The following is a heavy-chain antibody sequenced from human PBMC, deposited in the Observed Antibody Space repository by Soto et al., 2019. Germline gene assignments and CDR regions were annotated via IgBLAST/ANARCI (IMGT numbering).Heavy chain of an antibody. J-gene: IGHJ4*02. Sequence: VQLVESGGGVVQPGRSLRLSCAASGFTFSTYAMHWVRQAPGKGLEWVAVISYDGNNKNYADSVKGRFTISRDYSKNTLYLQMNSLRAVDTAVYYCARGGNLWFGEPFDYWGQGALVTVSS. CDR2: ISYDGNNK. V-gene: IGHV3-30-3*01. CDR1: GFTFSTYA. D-gene: IGHD3-10*01. CDR3: ARGGNLWFGEPFDY.